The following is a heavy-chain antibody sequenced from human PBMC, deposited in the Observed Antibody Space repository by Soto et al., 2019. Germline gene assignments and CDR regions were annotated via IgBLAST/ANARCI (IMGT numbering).Heavy chain of an antibody. CDR2: ISYDGSNK. CDR1: GFNFSSYG. J-gene: IGHJ4*02. Sequence: QVQLVESGGGVVQPGRSLRLSCAASGFNFSSYGMHWVRQAPGKGLEWVAVISYDGSNKYYADSVKGRFTISRDNSKNSLYLQMNSLRADDTAVYYCPRSSVDYSSSWYAFDYWGRGTLVTVSS. CDR3: PRSSVDYSSSWYAFDY. D-gene: IGHD6-13*01. V-gene: IGHV3-30*03.